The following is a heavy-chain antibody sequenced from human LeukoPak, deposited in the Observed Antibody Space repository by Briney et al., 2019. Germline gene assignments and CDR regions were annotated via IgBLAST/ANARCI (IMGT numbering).Heavy chain of an antibody. CDR2: TYYRSKWYN. D-gene: IGHD6-6*01. Sequence: SQTLSLTCALSGDSVSSNSAAWNWIRQSPSRGLEWLGRTYYRSKWYNDYAVSVKSRIAINPDTSKNQFSLQLSSVTPEDTAVYYCARELGPRKYSSRGWFDPWGQGTLVTVSS. CDR1: GDSVSSNSAA. V-gene: IGHV6-1*01. J-gene: IGHJ5*02. CDR3: ARELGPRKYSSRGWFDP.